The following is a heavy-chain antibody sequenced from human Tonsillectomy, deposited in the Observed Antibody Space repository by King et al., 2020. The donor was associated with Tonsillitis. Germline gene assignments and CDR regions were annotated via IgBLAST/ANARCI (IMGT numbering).Heavy chain of an antibody. CDR1: GLTFSRSA. J-gene: IGHJ4*02. Sequence: QVQLVESGGGVVQPGRSLRLSCVASGLTFSRSALHWFRQAPGKGLEWLAVISDDGSNIYYADSVKGRFTISRDNSKNTLYLHMNSLRLDETAVYFCAKDRGLEGSRPRIDYWGQGKLVTVSS. V-gene: IGHV3-30*04. CDR3: AKDRGLEGSRPRIDY. D-gene: IGHD1-1*01. CDR2: ISDDGSNI.